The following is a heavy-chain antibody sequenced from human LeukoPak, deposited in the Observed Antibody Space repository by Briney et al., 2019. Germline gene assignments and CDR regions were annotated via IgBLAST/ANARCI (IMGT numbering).Heavy chain of an antibody. CDR3: ARDFGGNDFDY. Sequence: GGSLRLSCAASGFTFSSYSMNWVRRAPGKGLEWVSSISSSSSYIYYADSVKGRFTISRDNAKNSLYLQMNSLRAEDTAVYYCARDFGGNDFDYWGQGTLVTVSS. J-gene: IGHJ4*02. V-gene: IGHV3-21*01. D-gene: IGHD4-23*01. CDR1: GFTFSSYS. CDR2: ISSSSSYI.